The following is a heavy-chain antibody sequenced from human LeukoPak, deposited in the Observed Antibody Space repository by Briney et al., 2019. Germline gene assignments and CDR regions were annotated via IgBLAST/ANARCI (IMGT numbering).Heavy chain of an antibody. Sequence: ASVKVSCKASGYTFTSYDINWVRQATGQGLEWMGWMHPNSGNTGYAQNFQGRVTMTRNTSISTAYMELSSLRSEDTAVYYCARGGPVAATHRYFQHWGQGTLVTVSS. J-gene: IGHJ1*01. CDR3: ARGGPVAATHRYFQH. CDR1: GYTFTSYD. CDR2: MHPNSGNT. D-gene: IGHD6-19*01. V-gene: IGHV1-8*01.